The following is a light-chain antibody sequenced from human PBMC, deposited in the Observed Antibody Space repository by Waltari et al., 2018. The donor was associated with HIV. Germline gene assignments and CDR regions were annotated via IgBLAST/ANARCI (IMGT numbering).Light chain of an antibody. CDR2: EDT. CDR1: SSDVGVSSL. J-gene: IGLJ1*01. Sequence: QSALTQPASVSGSPGQSITISCIGTSSDVGVSSLVSWYQHHPGKAPQLLIFEDTERPSGVSNRFSASKSGTTASLTISGLLAEDAADYYCCSYGGFTTYVFGSGTKVTVL. CDR3: CSYGGFTTYV. V-gene: IGLV2-23*01.